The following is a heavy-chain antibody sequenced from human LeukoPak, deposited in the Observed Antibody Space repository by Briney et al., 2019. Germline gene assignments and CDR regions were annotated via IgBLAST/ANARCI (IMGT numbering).Heavy chain of an antibody. CDR2: IYPDNSDT. CDR3: ARHKMIVVGRGTYDI. J-gene: IGHJ3*02. D-gene: IGHD3-22*01. CDR1: GYSFTNYW. Sequence: GESLKISCKASGYSFTNYWIGWVRQMPGEGLEWMGIIYPDNSDTRYSPSFQGQVTISADKSITTAYLQWSSLKASDTAMYYCARHKMIVVGRGTYDIWGQGTMVTVSS. V-gene: IGHV5-51*01.